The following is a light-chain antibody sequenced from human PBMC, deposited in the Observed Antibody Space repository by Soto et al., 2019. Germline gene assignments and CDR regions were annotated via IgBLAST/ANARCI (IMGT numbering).Light chain of an antibody. CDR3: QQYNYWPT. CDR1: QSVSSN. J-gene: IGKJ1*01. CDR2: DAS. V-gene: IGKV3-15*01. Sequence: EIAMTQSPATLSVSPGERATLSCRASQSVSSNLAWYQQKPGQAPRLLIHDASTRATGIPARFSGSGSGTEFTLTISSLQSEDFAVYYCQQYNYWPTFGQGTKVEIK.